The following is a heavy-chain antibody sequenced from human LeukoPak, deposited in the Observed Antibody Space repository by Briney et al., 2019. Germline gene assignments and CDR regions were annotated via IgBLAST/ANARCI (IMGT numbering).Heavy chain of an antibody. V-gene: IGHV4-4*07. CDR2: IYTSGST. Sequence: SETLSLTCTVSGGSISSYYWSWIRQPAGKGLEWIGRIYTSGSTNYNPSLKSRVTMSVDTSKNQFSLKLSSVTAADTAVYYCVLMAVAGYYMDVWGKGTTVIVSS. CDR3: VLMAVAGYYMDV. CDR1: GGSISSYY. D-gene: IGHD6-19*01. J-gene: IGHJ6*03.